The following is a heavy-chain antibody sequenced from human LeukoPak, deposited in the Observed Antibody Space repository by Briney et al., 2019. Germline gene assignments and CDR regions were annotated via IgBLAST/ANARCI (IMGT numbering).Heavy chain of an antibody. D-gene: IGHD7-27*01. CDR1: GYTFSGHY. CDR2: MNANSGDT. Sequence: ASVKVSCKASGYTFSGHYMHWVRQAPGQGLEWMGWMNANSGDTRSVKKFQGRVTKTRDTSISTAYMEVSSLRSDDTAMYYCARLNGDREFDYWGQGTLLTVSS. J-gene: IGHJ4*02. V-gene: IGHV1-2*02. CDR3: ARLNGDREFDY.